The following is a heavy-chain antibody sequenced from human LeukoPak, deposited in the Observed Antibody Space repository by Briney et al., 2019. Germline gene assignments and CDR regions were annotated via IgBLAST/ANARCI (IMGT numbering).Heavy chain of an antibody. J-gene: IGHJ4*02. CDR3: AKESSGWYLGLYYFDY. Sequence: GGTLRLSCAASGFTFSSYGMSWVRQAPGKGLEWVSAISGSGGSTYYADSVKGRFTISRDNSKNTLYLQMNSLRAEDTAVYYCAKESSGWYLGLYYFDYWGQGTLVTVSS. CDR1: GFTFSSYG. D-gene: IGHD6-19*01. V-gene: IGHV3-23*01. CDR2: ISGSGGST.